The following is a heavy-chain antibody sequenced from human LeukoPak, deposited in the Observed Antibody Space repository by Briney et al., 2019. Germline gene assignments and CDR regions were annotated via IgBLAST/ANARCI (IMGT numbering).Heavy chain of an antibody. V-gene: IGHV3-21*01. J-gene: IGHJ4*02. Sequence: GGSLRLSCAASGFTFDDYGMSWVRQAPGKGLEWVSSISSSSSYIYYADSVKGRFTISRDNAKNSLYLQMNSLRAEDTAVYYCARDRSPRRYLDYWGQGTLVTVSS. CDR2: ISSSSSYI. CDR3: ARDRSPRRYLDY. CDR1: GFTFDDYG. D-gene: IGHD2-2*01.